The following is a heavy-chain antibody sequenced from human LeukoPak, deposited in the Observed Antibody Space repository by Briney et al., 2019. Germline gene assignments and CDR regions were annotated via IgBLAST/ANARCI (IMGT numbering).Heavy chain of an antibody. D-gene: IGHD3-22*01. CDR1: GYTFAAYY. J-gene: IGHJ4*02. CDR2: INPNSGGT. Sequence: ASVKVSCKASGYTFAAYYIHWVRQAPGQGLEWMGWINPNSGGTNYAQKFQGRVTMTRDTSIITAYMELSRLRSDDTAVYYCARSPYYYDTSGYYYDDYWGQGTLVTVSS. V-gene: IGHV1-2*02. CDR3: ARSPYYYDTSGYYYDDY.